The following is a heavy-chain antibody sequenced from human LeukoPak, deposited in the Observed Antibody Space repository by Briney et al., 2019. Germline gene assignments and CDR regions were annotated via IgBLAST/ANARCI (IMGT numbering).Heavy chain of an antibody. CDR1: GGSISSYH. Sequence: SETLSLTCTVSGGSISSYHWSWIRQPPGKGLEWIGHIYYTGSTNYNPSLKSRVTISLDTSKNQFSLKLSSVTAADTAVYLCARYVVYGSGKYYFDYWGQGSLVTVSS. V-gene: IGHV4-59*08. D-gene: IGHD3-10*01. J-gene: IGHJ4*02. CDR3: ARYVVYGSGKYYFDY. CDR2: IYYTGST.